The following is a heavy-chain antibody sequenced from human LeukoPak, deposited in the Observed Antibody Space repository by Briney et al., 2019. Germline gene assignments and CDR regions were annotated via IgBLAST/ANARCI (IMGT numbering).Heavy chain of an antibody. CDR3: AKAYYDILTGYYAPDAFDI. D-gene: IGHD3-9*01. V-gene: IGHV3-23*01. CDR1: GFTFSSYA. CDR2: ISGSGGST. Sequence: GASLRLSCAASGFTFSSYAMSWVRQAPGKGLEWVSDISGSGGSTYYADSVKGRFTISRDNSKNTLYLQMNSLRAEDTAVYYCAKAYYDILTGYYAPDAFDIWGQGTMVTVSS. J-gene: IGHJ3*02.